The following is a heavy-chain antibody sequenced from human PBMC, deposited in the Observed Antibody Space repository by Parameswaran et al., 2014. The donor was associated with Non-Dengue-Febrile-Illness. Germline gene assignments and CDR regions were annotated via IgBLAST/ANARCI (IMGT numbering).Heavy chain of an antibody. CDR3: ASRRGAYDAFDI. D-gene: IGHD3-10*01. Sequence: VRQMPGKGLEWMGIIYPGDSDTRYSPSFQGQVTISADKSISTAYLQWSSLKASDTAMYYCASRRGAYDAFDIWGQGTMVTVSS. CDR2: IYPGDSDT. J-gene: IGHJ3*02. V-gene: IGHV5-51*01.